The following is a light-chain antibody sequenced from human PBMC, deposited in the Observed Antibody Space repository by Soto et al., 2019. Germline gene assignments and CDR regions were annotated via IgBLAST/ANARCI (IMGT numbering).Light chain of an antibody. CDR2: KAY. J-gene: IGKJ2*01. CDR3: QQYNSYSGYT. CDR1: QSISSW. V-gene: IGKV1-5*03. Sequence: DIQMTQSPSTLSASVGDRVTITCRASQSISSWLAWYQQKPGKAPKLLIYKAYSLESGVPSRFSGSGSGREFTLTISSLQPDDFATYYCQQYNSYSGYTFGQGTKLEIK.